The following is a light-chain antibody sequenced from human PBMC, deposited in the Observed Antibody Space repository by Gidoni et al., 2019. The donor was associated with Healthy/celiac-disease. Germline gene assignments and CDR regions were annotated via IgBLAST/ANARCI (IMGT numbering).Light chain of an antibody. CDR2: GAS. CDR1: QSVSSSY. J-gene: IGKJ3*01. CDR3: QQYGSSPPIT. V-gene: IGKV3-20*01. Sequence: EIVLTQSPGTLSLSPGERATLSCRASQSVSSSYLAWYQQKPGQAPRRLIYGASSRVTGIPDRFSGSGSGTDFTLTISRLEPEDFAVYYCQQYGSSPPITFGPGTKVDIK.